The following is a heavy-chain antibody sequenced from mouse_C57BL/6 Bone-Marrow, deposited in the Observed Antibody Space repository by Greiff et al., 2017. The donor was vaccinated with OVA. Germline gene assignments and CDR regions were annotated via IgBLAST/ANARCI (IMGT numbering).Heavy chain of an antibody. CDR1: GFTFSDYG. V-gene: IGHV5-17*01. CDR2: ISSGSSTI. D-gene: IGHD2-4*01. CDR3: ARGGLRRSYAMDY. Sequence: EVHLVESGGGLVKPGGSLKLSCAASGFTFSDYGMHWVRQAPEKGLEWVAYISSGSSTIYYADTVQGRFTISRDNAKNTLFLQMTSLRSEDTAMYYCARGGLRRSYAMDYWGQGTSVTVSS. J-gene: IGHJ4*01.